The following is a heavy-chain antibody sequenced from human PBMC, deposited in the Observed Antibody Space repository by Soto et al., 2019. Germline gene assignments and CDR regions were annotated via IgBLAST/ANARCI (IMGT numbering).Heavy chain of an antibody. Sequence: GGSLRLSCAASGFPFSSYDMSWVRQAPGKGLEWVSVIWHRDGNTYYADSVKGRFTISRDNSKNTLYLQMNSLRAEDTAVYYCAYSSTPFDYWGQGTLVTVSS. J-gene: IGHJ4*02. V-gene: IGHV3-23*01. D-gene: IGHD6-13*01. CDR2: IWHRDGNT. CDR1: GFPFSSYD. CDR3: AYSSTPFDY.